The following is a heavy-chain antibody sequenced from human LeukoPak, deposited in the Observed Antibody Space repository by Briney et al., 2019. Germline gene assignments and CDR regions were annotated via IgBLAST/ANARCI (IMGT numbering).Heavy chain of an antibody. CDR3: AKAIEVAGTDY. V-gene: IGHV3-33*06. J-gene: IGHJ4*02. CDR1: GFTFSNYV. Sequence: PGRSLRLSCIASGFTFSNYVMHWVRQAPGKGLEWVAVIWYDGSNGYYGDSVKGRFTISRDNSKNTLYLQMNSLRAEDTAMYYCAKAIEVAGTDYWGQGTLVTVSS. CDR2: IWYDGSNG. D-gene: IGHD6-19*01.